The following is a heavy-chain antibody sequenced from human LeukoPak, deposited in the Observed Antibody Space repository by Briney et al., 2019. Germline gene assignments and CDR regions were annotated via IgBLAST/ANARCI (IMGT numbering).Heavy chain of an antibody. Sequence: PSETLSLTSAVYGGPFSNYFWSWIRQPPGKGLGWIGEINHSGSTIYNPSLKSRVTISVDTSKTQFSLKLSSVTAADTAVYYCASSTILLNTVTTRWGQGTLVTVSS. CDR2: INHSGST. D-gene: IGHD4-17*01. CDR3: ASSTILLNTVTTR. V-gene: IGHV4-34*01. CDR1: GGPFSNYF. J-gene: IGHJ4*02.